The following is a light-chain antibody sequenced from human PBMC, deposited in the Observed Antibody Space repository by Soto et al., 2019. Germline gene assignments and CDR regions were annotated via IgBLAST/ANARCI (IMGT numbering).Light chain of an antibody. CDR3: QQYDNSPPYT. Sequence: EIVLTQSPGTLSLSPGERVTLSCRASQSVSSNYLAWYQQKPGQAPRLLIYGASSRATGIPDRFSGSGSGTDFTLTISRLEPEDFAVYYCQQYDNSPPYTFGQGTKLEIK. J-gene: IGKJ2*01. CDR2: GAS. CDR1: QSVSSNY. V-gene: IGKV3-20*01.